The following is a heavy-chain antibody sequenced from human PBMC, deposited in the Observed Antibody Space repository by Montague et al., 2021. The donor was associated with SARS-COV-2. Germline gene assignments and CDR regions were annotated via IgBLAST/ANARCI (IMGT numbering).Heavy chain of an antibody. CDR2: INHSGST. J-gene: IGHJ5*02. V-gene: IGHV4-34*01. D-gene: IGHD3-16*02. Sequence: SETLSLTCAVYGGSFSGYYWSWIRQPPGKGLEWIGEINHSGSTNYNPSLKSRVTISVDTSKNQFSLKLSSVTAAVTAVYYCARGYNYVWGSYRYLHWFDPGGQGNLVTVSS. CDR3: ARGYNYVWGSYRYLHWFDP. CDR1: GGSFSGYY.